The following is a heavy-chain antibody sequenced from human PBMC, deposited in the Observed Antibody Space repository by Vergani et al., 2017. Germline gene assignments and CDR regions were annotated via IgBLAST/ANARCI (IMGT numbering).Heavy chain of an antibody. CDR3: ARRTTMVRGVLEIARYYFDY. J-gene: IGHJ4*02. CDR2: IYYSGST. D-gene: IGHD3-10*01. Sequence: QLQLQESGPGLVKPSETLSLTCTVSGGSISSSSYYWGWIRQPPGKGLEWIGSIYYSGSTYYNPPLKSRVTRSVDTSKNQFSLKLSSVTAADTAVYYWARRTTMVRGVLEIARYYFDYWGQGTLVTVSS. V-gene: IGHV4-39*01. CDR1: GGSISSSSYY.